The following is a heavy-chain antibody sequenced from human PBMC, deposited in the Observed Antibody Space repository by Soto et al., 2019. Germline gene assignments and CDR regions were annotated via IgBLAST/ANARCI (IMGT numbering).Heavy chain of an antibody. CDR3: ARDVGYFDSKYFDY. V-gene: IGHV1-2*04. CDR1: GYTFTGYY. Sequence: ASVKVSCKASGYTFTGYYMHWVRQAPGQGLEWMGWINPNSGGTNYAQKFQGWVTMTRDTSISTAYMELSRLRSDDTAVYYCARDVGYFDSKYFDYWGQGTLVTVSS. J-gene: IGHJ4*02. CDR2: INPNSGGT. D-gene: IGHD3-9*01.